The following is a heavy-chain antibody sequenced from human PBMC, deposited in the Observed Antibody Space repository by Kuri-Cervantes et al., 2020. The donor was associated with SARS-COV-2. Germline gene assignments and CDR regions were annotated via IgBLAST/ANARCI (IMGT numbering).Heavy chain of an antibody. CDR1: GFTFTRHA. J-gene: IGHJ5*02. V-gene: IGHV3-48*04. D-gene: IGHD2-2*02. CDR2: ISGSGDII. CDR3: ARDMDCSSTSCYSGLDP. Sequence: GESLKISCAASGFTFTRHAMNWVRQAPGKGLEWVSYISGSGDIIYYADSVKGRFTISRDNAKNLVYLQMNSLRAEATAVYYCARDMDCSSTSCYSGLDPWGQGNQVHVAS.